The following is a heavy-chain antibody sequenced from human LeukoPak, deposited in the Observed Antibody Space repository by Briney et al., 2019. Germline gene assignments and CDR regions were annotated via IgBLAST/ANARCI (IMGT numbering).Heavy chain of an antibody. CDR2: IYYSGST. J-gene: IGHJ4*02. CDR3: ARHRGKEGYSYGLTGFNY. D-gene: IGHD5-18*01. CDR1: GYSISSGYY. V-gene: IGHV4-38-2*02. Sequence: PSETLSLTCTVSGYSISSGYYWGWIRQPPGKGLEWIGNIYYSGSTYYNPSLKSRVTISVDTSKNQFSLKLSSVTAAGTAVYYCARHRGKEGYSYGLTGFNYWGQGTLVTVSS.